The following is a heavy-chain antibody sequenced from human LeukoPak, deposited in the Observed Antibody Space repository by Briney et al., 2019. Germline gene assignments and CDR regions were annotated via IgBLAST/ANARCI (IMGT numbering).Heavy chain of an antibody. V-gene: IGHV1-18*01. Sequence: ASVKVSCKASGYTFTSYGISWVRQAPGQGLEWIGWISAYNGNTNYAQKLQGRVTMTTDTSTSTAYMELRSLRSDDTAVYYCARDSIVVVPAAMPVFNWFDPWGQGTLVTVSS. D-gene: IGHD2-2*01. CDR3: ARDSIVVVPAAMPVFNWFDP. CDR1: GYTFTSYG. CDR2: ISAYNGNT. J-gene: IGHJ5*02.